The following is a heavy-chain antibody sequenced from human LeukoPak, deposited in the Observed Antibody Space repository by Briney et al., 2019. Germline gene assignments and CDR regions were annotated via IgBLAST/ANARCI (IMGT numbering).Heavy chain of an antibody. D-gene: IGHD6-13*01. Sequence: GASLKVSSTASGYTFTGYNIYWVRQAPGQGVEWMGRINPYSGVTHFAQKFQGRVTMTRDTSITTAYMDLSSLTPDDTAVYFCARDQGSLTRSWYTGYWGQGTQVTVSS. V-gene: IGHV1-2*06. CDR1: GYTFTGYN. CDR3: ARDQGSLTRSWYTGY. CDR2: INPYSGVT. J-gene: IGHJ4*02.